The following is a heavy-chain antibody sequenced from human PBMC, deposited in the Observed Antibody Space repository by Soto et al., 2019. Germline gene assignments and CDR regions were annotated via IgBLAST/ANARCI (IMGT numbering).Heavy chain of an antibody. D-gene: IGHD6-19*01. CDR2: ISYDGREI. V-gene: IGHV3-30-3*01. J-gene: IGHJ4*02. CDR3: ATDPLAVTGSFIDQ. CDR1: SFCFNIYA. Sequence: PXVSLRLSNAACSFCFNIYAFHWVRPAQGKGLEWLSVISYDGREIHYADSVKGRFTISRDSSRNTVYLQMNSLRPEDAAVYYCATDPLAVTGSFIDQWGQRTRVTVSS.